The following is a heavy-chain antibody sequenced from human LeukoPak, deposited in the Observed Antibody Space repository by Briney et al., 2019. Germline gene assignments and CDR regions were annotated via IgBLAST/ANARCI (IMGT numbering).Heavy chain of an antibody. CDR3: AKDIIYCGGDCSYYFDY. CDR1: GFTFSSYA. Sequence: GGSLRLSCAASGFTFSSYAMSWVRQAPGKGLEWVSAISGSGGSTYYADSVKGRFTISRDNSKNTLYLQMNSLRAEDTAVYYCAKDIIYCGGDCSYYFDYWGQGTLVTVSS. CDR2: ISGSGGST. V-gene: IGHV3-23*01. D-gene: IGHD2-21*02. J-gene: IGHJ4*02.